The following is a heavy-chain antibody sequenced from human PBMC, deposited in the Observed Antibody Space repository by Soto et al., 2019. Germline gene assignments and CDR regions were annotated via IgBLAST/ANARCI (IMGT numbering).Heavy chain of an antibody. CDR1: GFTFTSFW. CDR3: AKDQRRGYSYGYPPEY. V-gene: IGHV3-7*01. Sequence: GGSLRLSCVASGFTFTSFWMSWARQDPGKGLEWVANIKQDGSHKCYVPSVKGRFTISRDNAKNSLYLQMNSLRAEDAAVYYCAKDQRRGYSYGYPPEYWGQGTLVTVSS. CDR2: IKQDGSHK. J-gene: IGHJ4*02. D-gene: IGHD5-18*01.